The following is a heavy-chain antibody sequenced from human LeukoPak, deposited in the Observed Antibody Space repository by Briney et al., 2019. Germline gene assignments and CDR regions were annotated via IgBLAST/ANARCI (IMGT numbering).Heavy chain of an antibody. J-gene: IGHJ4*02. V-gene: IGHV3-9*01. CDR3: CIAVAGTIDY. CDR1: GFTFDDYA. CDR2: ISWNSGSI. D-gene: IGHD6-19*01. Sequence: GGSLRLSCAASGFTFDDYAMHWVRQAPGKVLEWVSGISWNSGSIGYADSVKGRFTISRDNAKNSLYLQMNSLRAEDTALYYCCIAVAGTIDYWGQGTLVTVSS.